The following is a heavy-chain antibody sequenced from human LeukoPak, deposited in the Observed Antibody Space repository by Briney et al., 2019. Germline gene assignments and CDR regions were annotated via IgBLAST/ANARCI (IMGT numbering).Heavy chain of an antibody. V-gene: IGHV4-34*01. D-gene: IGHD2-15*01. CDR3: AKDLGSGGSCYYPGY. J-gene: IGHJ4*02. CDR1: GGSFSGYY. CDR2: INHSGST. Sequence: SETLSLTCAVYGGSFSGYYWSWIRQPPGKGLEWIGEINHSGSTNYNPSLKSRVTISVDTSKNQFSLKLSSVTAADTAVYYCAKDLGSGGSCYYPGYWGQGTLVTVSS.